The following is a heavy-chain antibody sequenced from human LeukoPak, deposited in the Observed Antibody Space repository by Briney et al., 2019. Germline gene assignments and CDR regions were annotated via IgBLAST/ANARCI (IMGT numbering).Heavy chain of an antibody. D-gene: IGHD6-19*01. V-gene: IGHV3-74*01. Sequence: QPGGSLRLSCAASGFTFSTYWMHWVRQAPGKGLVWVSRINSDGSRTTYADSVKGRFTISRDNAKNTLYLQMNSLRTEDTAVYYCARPETLYSSGLDGFDIWGQGTMVTVSS. J-gene: IGHJ3*02. CDR1: GFTFSTYW. CDR2: INSDGSRT. CDR3: ARPETLYSSGLDGFDI.